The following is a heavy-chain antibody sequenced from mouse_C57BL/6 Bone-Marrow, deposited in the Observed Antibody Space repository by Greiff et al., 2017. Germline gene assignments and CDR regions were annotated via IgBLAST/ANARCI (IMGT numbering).Heavy chain of an antibody. CDR3: ARPYYYGSSYDDFDY. CDR2: IHPNSGST. CDR1: GYTFTSYW. J-gene: IGHJ2*02. D-gene: IGHD1-1*01. Sequence: QVQLKQSGAELVKPGASVKLSCKASGYTFTSYWMHWVKQRPGQGLEWIGMIHPNSGSTNYNEKFQSKATLTVDKSSSTAYMQLSSLTSEDSAVYYWARPYYYGSSYDDFDYWGQGTSLTVAS. V-gene: IGHV1-64*01.